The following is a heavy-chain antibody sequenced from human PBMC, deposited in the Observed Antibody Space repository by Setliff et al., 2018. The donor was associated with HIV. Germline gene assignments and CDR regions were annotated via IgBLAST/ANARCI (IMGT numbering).Heavy chain of an antibody. Sequence: SETLSLTCTVSGGSISSRYWSWIRLPPGKGLEWIGTLYYNGNTNSNPSLKSRVTISVGTSKNQFSLKLSSVTAADTAVYYCARLETGPATSAYGPFNSWGQGKMVTVSS. D-gene: IGHD4-17*01. V-gene: IGHV4-59*11. CDR2: LYYNGNT. CDR3: ARLETGPATSAYGPFNS. CDR1: GGSISSRY. J-gene: IGHJ4*02.